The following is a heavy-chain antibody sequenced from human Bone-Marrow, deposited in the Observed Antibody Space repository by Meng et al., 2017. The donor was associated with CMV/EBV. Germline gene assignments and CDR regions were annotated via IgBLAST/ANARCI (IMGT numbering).Heavy chain of an antibody. CDR1: GFTFSSYS. D-gene: IGHD3-16*02. CDR3: VKVDYDYVWGSYRSAKSGYDY. J-gene: IGHJ4*02. Sequence: GESLKISCAASGFTFSSYSMNWVRQAPGKGLDWVSYVYSGGSGTYYAGSVKGRFTISRDDSTNTLYLQMNSLRAEDTAVYYCVKVDYDYVWGSYRSAKSGYDYWGQGTLVTVSS. V-gene: IGHV3-23*03. CDR2: VYSGGSGT.